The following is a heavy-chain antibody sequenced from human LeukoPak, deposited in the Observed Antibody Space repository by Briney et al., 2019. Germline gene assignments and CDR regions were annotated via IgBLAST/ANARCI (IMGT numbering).Heavy chain of an antibody. J-gene: IGHJ4*02. CDR2: IYWNDDN. D-gene: IGHD4-17*01. CDR3: AHYGDYRFMYYFDY. V-gene: IGHV2-5*01. Sequence: TLSLTCTVSGGSISSYYWSWIRQPPGKALEWLALIYWNDDNRYSPSLKSRLTITKDTSKNQVFLKMTNMDPMDTATYYCAHYGDYRFMYYFDYWGQGTLVTVSS. CDR1: GGSISSYYW.